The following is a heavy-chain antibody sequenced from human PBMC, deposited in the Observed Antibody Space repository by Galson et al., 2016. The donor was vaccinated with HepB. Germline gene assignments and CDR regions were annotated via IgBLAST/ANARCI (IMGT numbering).Heavy chain of an antibody. CDR2: IYYSGNT. V-gene: IGHV4-39*01. CDR3: ARLLPATNDAFDI. Sequence: PPGKGLEWIGSIYYSGNTYYDPSLKSRITISVDSSRNQFSLRLSSVTAADTAVYFCARLLPATNDAFDIWGQGTMVIVSS. J-gene: IGHJ3*02. D-gene: IGHD1-14*01.